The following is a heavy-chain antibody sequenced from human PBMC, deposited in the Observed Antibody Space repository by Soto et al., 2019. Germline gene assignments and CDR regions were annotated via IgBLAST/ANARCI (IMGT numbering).Heavy chain of an antibody. V-gene: IGHV3-74*01. J-gene: IGHJ4*02. Sequence: EVQLVESGGGLVQPGGSLRLSCAVSGFTFSGYWMYWVRQAPGKGLVWVSRINSDGSTTSYADSVKGRFTISRDNAKNTLYLQMDSLRAEETAVYYCASAKIGDYFQVYWGQGTLVTVSS. CDR2: INSDGSTT. CDR3: ASAKIGDYFQVY. CDR1: GFTFSGYW. D-gene: IGHD4-17*01.